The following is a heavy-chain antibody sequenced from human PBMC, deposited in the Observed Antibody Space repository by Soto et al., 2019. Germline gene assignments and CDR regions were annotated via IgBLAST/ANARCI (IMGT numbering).Heavy chain of an antibody. CDR3: ASGSKTYYYDSSGRIDY. V-gene: IGHV1-2*02. J-gene: IGHJ4*02. CDR2: INPNSGGT. CDR1: GYTFTGYY. Sequence: ASVKVSCKASGYTFTGYYMHWVRQAPGQGLEWMGCINPNSGGTNYAQKFQGRVTMTRDTSISTAYMELSRLRSDDTAVYYCASGSKTYYYDSSGRIDYWGQGTLVTVSS. D-gene: IGHD3-22*01.